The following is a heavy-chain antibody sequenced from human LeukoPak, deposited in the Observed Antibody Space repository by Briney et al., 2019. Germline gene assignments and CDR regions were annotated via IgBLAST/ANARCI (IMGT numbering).Heavy chain of an antibody. Sequence: GGSLGLSCAASGFIFSGFEMIWVRQAPGKGLEWVSYSSATGRDISYADSVKGRFTISRDNVRNSLLLQMNALRAEDTALYYCARDGGPVTLHYALDSWGQGTVVTVSS. CDR3: ARDGGPVTLHYALDS. CDR1: GFIFSGFE. CDR2: SSATGRDI. D-gene: IGHD2-15*01. J-gene: IGHJ3*01. V-gene: IGHV3-48*03.